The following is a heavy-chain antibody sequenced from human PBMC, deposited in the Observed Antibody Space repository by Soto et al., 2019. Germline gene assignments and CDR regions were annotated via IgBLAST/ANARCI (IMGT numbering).Heavy chain of an antibody. J-gene: IGHJ6*03. CDR2: IYYSGST. CDR3: ARYCSGGSCYRYYMDV. D-gene: IGHD2-15*01. V-gene: IGHV4-39*01. CDR1: GGSISSSSYY. Sequence: QLQLQESGPGLVKPSETLSLTCTVSGGSISSSSYYWDWIRQPPGKGLEWIGSIYYSGSTYYNPSLKSRVTISVDTSKNQFSLKLSSVTAADTAVYYCARYCSGGSCYRYYMDVWGKGTTVTVSS.